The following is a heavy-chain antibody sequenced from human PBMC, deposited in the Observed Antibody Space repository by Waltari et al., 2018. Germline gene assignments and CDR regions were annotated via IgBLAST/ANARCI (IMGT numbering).Heavy chain of an antibody. D-gene: IGHD2-2*03. CDR2: IYYSGST. V-gene: IGHV4-59*01. Sequence: QVQLQESGPGLVKPSETLSLTCTVSGGSISSYYWRWIRQPPGKGLEWVGYIYYSGSTNYNPSLKSRVTISVDTSKNQFSLKLSSVTAADTAVYYCARTGGYCSSTSCYYYYGMDVWGQGTTVTVSS. CDR1: GGSISSYY. CDR3: ARTGGYCSSTSCYYYYGMDV. J-gene: IGHJ6*02.